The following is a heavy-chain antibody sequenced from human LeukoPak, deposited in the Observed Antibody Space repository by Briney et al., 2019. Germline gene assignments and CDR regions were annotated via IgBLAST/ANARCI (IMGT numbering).Heavy chain of an antibody. CDR3: ARHRAYSSSSPFDY. J-gene: IGHJ4*02. Sequence: PSETLSLTCTVSGDSISPYYWSWIRQPPGKGLEWIGYISYSGSTNYNTSLKSRVTMFVDMSKNQFSLRLSSVTAADTAVYYCARHRAYSSSSPFDYWGQGTLVTVSS. D-gene: IGHD6-6*01. V-gene: IGHV4-59*08. CDR2: ISYSGST. CDR1: GDSISPYY.